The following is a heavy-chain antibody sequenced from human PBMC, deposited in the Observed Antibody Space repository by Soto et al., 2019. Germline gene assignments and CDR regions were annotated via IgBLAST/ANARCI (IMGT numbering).Heavy chain of an antibody. V-gene: IGHV5-51*01. CDR1: GYIFIDYW. CDR2: VYPRDSDT. Sequence: PGESLKISCXASGYIFIDYWIGWVRQMPGKGLEWMGIVYPRDSDTRNSPSFQGQVTISADRSTGTAFLQWRSLQASDTALYDCARPPLPGYSIHFNSWGQGTLVTVS. CDR3: ARPPLPGYSIHFNS. D-gene: IGHD2-15*01. J-gene: IGHJ4*02.